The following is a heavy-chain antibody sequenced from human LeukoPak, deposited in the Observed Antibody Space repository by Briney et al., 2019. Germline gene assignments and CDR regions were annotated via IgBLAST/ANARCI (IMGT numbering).Heavy chain of an antibody. D-gene: IGHD2-15*01. Sequence: GGSLRLSCAASGFTFSTYNLNWVRQAPGKGLEWVSSISSSSNYIYYADSVKGRFTISRDNSKNTLYLQMNSLRAEDTAIYYCAKETLGYCSGGSCQGLNYWGQGTLVTVSS. CDR2: ISSSSNYI. V-gene: IGHV3-21*01. CDR1: GFTFSTYN. CDR3: AKETLGYCSGGSCQGLNY. J-gene: IGHJ4*02.